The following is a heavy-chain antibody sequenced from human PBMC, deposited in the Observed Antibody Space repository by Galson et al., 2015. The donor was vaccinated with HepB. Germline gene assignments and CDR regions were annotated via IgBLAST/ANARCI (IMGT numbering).Heavy chain of an antibody. Sequence: QSGAEVKKPGESLKISCQGSGYNFPTYWIGWVRQMPGKGLEWMGIIYPGDSDARYSPSFQSQVTISADKSINTAYLHWSSLKASDTAMYYCARHLTYHYDNEAFDLWGQGTMVTVSS. CDR3: ARHLTYHYDNEAFDL. CDR2: IYPGDSDA. V-gene: IGHV5-51*01. J-gene: IGHJ3*01. CDR1: GYNFPTYW. D-gene: IGHD3-16*01.